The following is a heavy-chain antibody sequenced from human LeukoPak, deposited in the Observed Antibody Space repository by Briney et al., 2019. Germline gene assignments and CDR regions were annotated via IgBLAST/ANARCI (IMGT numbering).Heavy chain of an antibody. V-gene: IGHV3-48*03. CDR2: ISRSGSTR. CDR1: GFTFSSYE. Sequence: GGSLRLSCAASGFTFSSYEMNWVRQAPGKGLEWVSYISRSGSTRYYADSVRGRFTISRDNAKNSLYLQMNSLRDEDTAVYYCVRDPDALDFWGQGTPVTVSS. CDR3: VRDPDALDF. J-gene: IGHJ4*02.